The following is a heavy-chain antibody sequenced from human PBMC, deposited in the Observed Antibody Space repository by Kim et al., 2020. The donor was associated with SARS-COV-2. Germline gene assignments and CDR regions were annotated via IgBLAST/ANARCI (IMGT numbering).Heavy chain of an antibody. CDR3: ARDRLTIDYDSSGNPLDY. D-gene: IGHD3-22*01. Sequence: GGSLRLSCAASGFTFSSYSMNWVRQAPGKGLEWVSSISSSSSYIYYADSVKGRFTISRDNAKNSLYLQMNSLRAEDTAVYYCARDRLTIDYDSSGNPLDYWGQGTLVTVSS. V-gene: IGHV3-21*01. J-gene: IGHJ4*02. CDR1: GFTFSSYS. CDR2: ISSSSSYI.